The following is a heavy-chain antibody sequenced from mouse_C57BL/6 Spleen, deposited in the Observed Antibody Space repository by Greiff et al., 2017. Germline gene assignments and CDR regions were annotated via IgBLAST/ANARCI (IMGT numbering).Heavy chain of an antibody. CDR2: IDPENGDT. Sequence: EVQLQESGAELVRPGASVKLSCTASGFNIKDDYMHWVKQRPEQGLEWIGWIDPENGDTEYASKFQGKATITADTSSNTAYLQLSSLTSEDTAVYYCTGSHWYFDVWGTGTTVTVSS. V-gene: IGHV14-4*01. CDR3: TGSHWYFDV. J-gene: IGHJ1*03. CDR1: GFNIKDDY. D-gene: IGHD1-1*02.